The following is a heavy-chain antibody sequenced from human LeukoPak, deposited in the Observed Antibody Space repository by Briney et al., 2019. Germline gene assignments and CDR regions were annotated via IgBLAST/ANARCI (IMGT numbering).Heavy chain of an antibody. V-gene: IGHV3-23*01. D-gene: IGHD3-22*01. Sequence: GGSLRLSCAASGFTFSSYAMSWVRQAPGKGLEWVSAISGSGGSTYYADSVKGRFTISRDSSKNTLYLQMNSLRAEDTAVYYCAKVVKYYDSSGYLDYWGQGTLVTVSS. CDR2: ISGSGGST. CDR3: AKVVKYYDSSGYLDY. CDR1: GFTFSSYA. J-gene: IGHJ4*02.